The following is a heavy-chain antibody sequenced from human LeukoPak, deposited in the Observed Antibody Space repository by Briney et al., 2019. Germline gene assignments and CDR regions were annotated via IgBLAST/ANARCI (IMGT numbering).Heavy chain of an antibody. Sequence: GGSLRLSCAASGFTFSSHAMSWGRQAPGEGLEWGSAISGSGGSTYYAGSVKGRFTISRDNSKTTLYLQTNSLRAEDTSVYCCARYYYDSSGYYYGFDYWGQGTLVTVSS. CDR1: GFTFSSHA. V-gene: IGHV3-23*01. D-gene: IGHD3-22*01. CDR2: ISGSGGST. CDR3: ARYYYDSSGYYYGFDY. J-gene: IGHJ4*02.